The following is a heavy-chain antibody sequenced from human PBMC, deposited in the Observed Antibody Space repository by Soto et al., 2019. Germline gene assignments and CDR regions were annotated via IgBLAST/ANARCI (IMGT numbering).Heavy chain of an antibody. CDR1: GGSISSYY. J-gene: IGHJ4*02. D-gene: IGHD6-19*01. V-gene: IGHV4-59*08. CDR3: ARQDYSSGYDY. CDR2: IYYSGST. Sequence: PLETLSLTCTVSGGSISSYYWSWIRQPPGKGLEWIGYIYYSGSTNYNPSLKSRVTISVDTSKNQFSLKLSSVTAADTAVYYCARQDYSSGYDYWGQGTLVTVSS.